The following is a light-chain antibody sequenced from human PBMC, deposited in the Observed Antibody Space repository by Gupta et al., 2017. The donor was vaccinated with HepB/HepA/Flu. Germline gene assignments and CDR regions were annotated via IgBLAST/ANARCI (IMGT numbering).Light chain of an antibody. V-gene: IGLV2-14*01. CDR2: DVS. CDR3: SSCARGDTLFL. CDR1: SSDVGGYNA. Sequence: QSALTQPASVSGSPGQSITISCTGSSSDVGGYNAVSWYQQYPGKAPKLLIYDVSNRPSGVVYRFSGSKSGDTASLTISGLQAEEEAVYYCSSCARGDTLFLFGGGTKLTVL. J-gene: IGLJ3*02.